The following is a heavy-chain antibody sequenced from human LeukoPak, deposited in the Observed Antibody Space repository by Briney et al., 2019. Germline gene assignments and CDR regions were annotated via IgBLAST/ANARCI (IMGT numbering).Heavy chain of an antibody. CDR1: GFTVSTNF. CDR2: IYSGGST. V-gene: IGHV3-53*01. J-gene: IGHJ4*02. Sequence: GGSLRLSCVVSGFTVSTNFMSWVRQAPGERLEWVSVIYSGGSTYYADSVKGRFTISRDNSKNTLYLQMNSLRAEDTAVYYCARTRVDTTTYDYFDYWGQGTLVTVSS. D-gene: IGHD4-11*01. CDR3: ARTRVDTTTYDYFDY.